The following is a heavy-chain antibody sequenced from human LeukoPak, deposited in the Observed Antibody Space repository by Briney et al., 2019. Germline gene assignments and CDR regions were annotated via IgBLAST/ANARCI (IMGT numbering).Heavy chain of an antibody. CDR2: INPNSGDT. J-gene: IGHJ4*02. V-gene: IGHV1-2*02. D-gene: IGHD6-19*01. CDR1: GYTFTDYY. Sequence: ASVKVSCKASGYTFTDYYIHWARQAPGQGLEWMGWINPNSGDTNYAQKFQGRVTMTRDTSISTAYMELSRLRSDDTAVYYCARGSVAGTSNDYWGQGTLVTASS. CDR3: ARGSVAGTSNDY.